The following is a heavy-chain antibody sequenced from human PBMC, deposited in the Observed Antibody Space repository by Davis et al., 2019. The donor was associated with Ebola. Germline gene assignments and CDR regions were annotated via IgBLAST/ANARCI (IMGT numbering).Heavy chain of an antibody. Sequence: PSETLSLTCTVSGGSISSYYWSWIRQPPGKGLEWIGYIYYSGSTNYNPSLKSRVTISVDTSKNQFSLKLSSVTAADTAVYYCARLQRGHIAVAGTGYFQHWGQGTLVTVSS. J-gene: IGHJ1*01. CDR1: GGSISSYY. CDR3: ARLQRGHIAVAGTGYFQH. CDR2: IYYSGST. V-gene: IGHV4-59*08. D-gene: IGHD6-19*01.